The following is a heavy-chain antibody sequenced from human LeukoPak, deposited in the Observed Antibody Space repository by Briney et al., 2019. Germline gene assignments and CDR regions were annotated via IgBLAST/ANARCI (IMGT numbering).Heavy chain of an antibody. CDR1: GGTFIAYW. D-gene: IGHD3-10*01. CDR3: GRGLYGSGRRSLMAH. V-gene: IGHV3-7*01. J-gene: IGHJ4*02. Sequence: PGGSLRLSCAVPGGTFIAYWMAWVRQTPGKGLEWVSEINEDGSVKYYVDSMKGRFTISRDNAEKSLFLRMTSLRVEDTAIYYCGRGLYGSGRRSLMAHWGPGTLVTVSS. CDR2: INEDGSVK.